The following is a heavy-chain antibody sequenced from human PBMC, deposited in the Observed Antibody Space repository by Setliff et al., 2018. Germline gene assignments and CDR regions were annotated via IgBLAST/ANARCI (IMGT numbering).Heavy chain of an antibody. D-gene: IGHD3-3*01. Sequence: SETLSLTCNVSGGSFSTSSDYWGWIRQPPGKGLEWIGSINYSGRNYYNPSLKSRVTIFADTSKNQFSLLLNSVTAADTALYYCARQKYWSGYYGEGYYYYMDVWVKGTTVTVSS. CDR2: INYSGRN. CDR1: GGSFSTSSDY. CDR3: ARQKYWSGYYGEGYYYYMDV. J-gene: IGHJ6*03. V-gene: IGHV4-39*01.